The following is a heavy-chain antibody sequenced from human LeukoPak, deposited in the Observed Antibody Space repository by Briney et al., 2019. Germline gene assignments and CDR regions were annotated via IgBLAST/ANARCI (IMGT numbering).Heavy chain of an antibody. CDR3: AKARGIVVVPAAPTLPGLDY. CDR1: GFTFSSYA. Sequence: GGSLRLSCAASGFTFSSYAMSWVRQAPGKGREWVSAISGSGGSTYYADSVKGRCTISRDNSKNTLYLQMNSLRAEDTAVYYCAKARGIVVVPAAPTLPGLDYWGQGTLVTVSS. D-gene: IGHD2-2*01. CDR2: ISGSGGST. V-gene: IGHV3-23*01. J-gene: IGHJ4*02.